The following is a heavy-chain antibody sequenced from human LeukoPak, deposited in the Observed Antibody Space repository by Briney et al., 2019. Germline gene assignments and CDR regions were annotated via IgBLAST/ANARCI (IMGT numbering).Heavy chain of an antibody. D-gene: IGHD6-19*01. CDR1: GGSISSSSYY. V-gene: IGHV4-39*01. Sequence: SETLSLTCTVSGGSISSSSYYWGWIRQPPGKGLEWIGSIYYSGNTYHNPPLKSRVTISVDTSKNQFSLKLTSVTAADTAVCYCAAPGWRDLFDYWGQGTLVTVSS. CDR3: AAPGWRDLFDY. CDR2: IYYSGNT. J-gene: IGHJ4*02.